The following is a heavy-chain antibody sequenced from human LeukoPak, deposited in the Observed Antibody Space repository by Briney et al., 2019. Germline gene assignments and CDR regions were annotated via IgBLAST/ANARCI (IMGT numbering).Heavy chain of an antibody. J-gene: IGHJ3*02. Sequence: SDTLSLTCTFSGGSISSSSYYESWIRQPPDQCLGRLANLFYTGSTNYSPSLRSRVTISLDTSKNQFSLKLTSVTAADTAVYYCARSLDSSGWYGAFDIWGQGTMVTVSS. V-gene: IGHV4-39*01. CDR3: ARSLDSSGWYGAFDI. CDR1: GGSISSSSYY. CDR2: LFYTGST. D-gene: IGHD6-19*01.